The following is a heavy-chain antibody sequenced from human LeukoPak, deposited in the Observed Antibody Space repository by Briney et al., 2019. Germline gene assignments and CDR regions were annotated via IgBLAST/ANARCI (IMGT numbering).Heavy chain of an antibody. V-gene: IGHV3-21*01. Sequence: GGSLRLSCAASGFXFSNYDFNWVRQAPGKGLQWVSSISRSSSYIYYADSVKGRFTISRDNAKNSLHLQMNSLRAEDTAVYYCATLGDSYAYNLYWGQGTLVTVSS. J-gene: IGHJ4*02. CDR2: ISRSSSYI. CDR1: GFXFSNYD. D-gene: IGHD5-18*01. CDR3: ATLGDSYAYNLY.